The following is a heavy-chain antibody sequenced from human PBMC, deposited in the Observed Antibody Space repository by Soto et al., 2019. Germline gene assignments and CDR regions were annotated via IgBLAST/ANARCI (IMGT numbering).Heavy chain of an antibody. CDR3: ARVPVGVRSGYVPYYYYMDV. CDR2: ISSSSSYI. CDR1: GFTFSSYS. V-gene: IGHV3-21*01. D-gene: IGHD3-3*01. J-gene: IGHJ6*03. Sequence: GGSLRLSCAASGFTFSSYSMNWVRQAPGKGLEWVSSISSSSSYIYYADSVKGRFTISRDNAKNSLYLQMNSLRAEDTAVYYCARVPVGVRSGYVPYYYYMDVWGKGTTVTVSS.